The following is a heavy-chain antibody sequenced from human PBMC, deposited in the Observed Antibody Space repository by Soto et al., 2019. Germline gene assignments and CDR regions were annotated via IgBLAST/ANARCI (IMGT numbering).Heavy chain of an antibody. CDR2: IYWDDDK. CDR3: ARGYTAMVPFYFDY. CDR1: GFSLSTSGVG. D-gene: IGHD5-18*01. J-gene: IGHJ4*02. Sequence: QITLKESGPTLVKPTQTLTLTCTFSGFSLSTSGVGVGWIRQPPGKALEWLALIYWDDDKRYSPSLKSRLTTXNXTXXNQVVLTMTNMDPVDTATYYCARGYTAMVPFYFDYWGQGTLVTVSS. V-gene: IGHV2-5*02.